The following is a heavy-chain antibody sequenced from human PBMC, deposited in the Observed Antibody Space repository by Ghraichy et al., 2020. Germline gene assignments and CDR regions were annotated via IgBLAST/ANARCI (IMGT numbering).Heavy chain of an antibody. Sequence: SETLSPTCAVYGGSFSGYYWSWIRQPPGKGLEWIGEINHSGSTNYNPSLKSRVTISVDTSKNQFSLKLSSVTAADTAVYYCAREWQAAAPFDYWGQGTLVTVSS. CDR2: INHSGST. D-gene: IGHD6-25*01. V-gene: IGHV4-34*01. CDR3: AREWQAAAPFDY. J-gene: IGHJ4*02. CDR1: GGSFSGYY.